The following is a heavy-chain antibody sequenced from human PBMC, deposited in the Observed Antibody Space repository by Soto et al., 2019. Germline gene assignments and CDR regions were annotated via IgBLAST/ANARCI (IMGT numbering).Heavy chain of an antibody. CDR2: IYWDGDK. Sequence: QINLIESGPTLVKPTQTLTLTCTFSGFSLSTSGAAVGWVRQPPGRALEWLALIYWDGDKRYNASLGNRLTITKDTSMNQVVLTLTNVHPADTATYYCAHRANITIFVLIIDNGSWFDPWGQGTRVIVSS. V-gene: IGHV2-5*02. CDR1: GFSLSTSGAA. CDR3: AHRANITIFVLIIDNGSWFDP. J-gene: IGHJ5*02. D-gene: IGHD3-3*01.